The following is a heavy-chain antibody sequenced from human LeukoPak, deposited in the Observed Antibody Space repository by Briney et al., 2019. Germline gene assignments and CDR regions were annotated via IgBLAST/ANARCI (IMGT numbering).Heavy chain of an antibody. CDR1: GYTFINYV. V-gene: IGHV1-3*01. D-gene: IGHD3-3*01. CDR2: IKPGNGDT. CDR3: ARDLLSDSDTYYDY. Sequence: GAAVKVSCKTSGYTFINYVVHWVRQAPGQRLEWMGWIKPGNGDTKYSQKFQGRVTITSDTSANTGYLELRSLTPEDTAVYYCARDLLSDSDTYYDYWGQGTLVAVSS. J-gene: IGHJ4*02.